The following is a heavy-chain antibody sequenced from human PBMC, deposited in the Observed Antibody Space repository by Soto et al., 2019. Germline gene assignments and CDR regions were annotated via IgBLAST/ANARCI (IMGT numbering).Heavy chain of an antibody. J-gene: IGHJ5*02. Sequence: GGSLRLSCAASGFTFSSYAMHWVRQAPGKGLEWVAVISYDGSNKYYADSVKGRFTISRDNSKNTLYLQMNSLRAEDTAVYYCARGQPDIVLMVYATTDNWFDPWGQGT. D-gene: IGHD2-8*01. V-gene: IGHV3-30-3*01. CDR3: ARGQPDIVLMVYATTDNWFDP. CDR2: ISYDGSNK. CDR1: GFTFSSYA.